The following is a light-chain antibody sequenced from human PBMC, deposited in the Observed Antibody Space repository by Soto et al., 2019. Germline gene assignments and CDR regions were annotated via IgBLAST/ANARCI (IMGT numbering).Light chain of an antibody. CDR3: SSYAGSNTYVV. V-gene: IGLV2-18*02. Sequence: QSALTQPPSVSGSPGQSVTISCTGTSSDVGSYNRVSWYQQPPGTAPKVMISEVTKRPSGVPDRFSGSKSGNTASLTVSGLQAEDEADYYCSSYAGSNTYVVFGGGTQLTVL. CDR2: EVT. CDR1: SSDVGSYNR. J-gene: IGLJ2*01.